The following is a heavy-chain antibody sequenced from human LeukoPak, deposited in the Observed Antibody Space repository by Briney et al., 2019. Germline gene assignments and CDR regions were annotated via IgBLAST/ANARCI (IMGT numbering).Heavy chain of an antibody. CDR1: GGSISSYY. CDR3: ARAPRYSGYDLGLDY. J-gene: IGHJ4*02. D-gene: IGHD5-12*01. CDR2: IYTSGST. V-gene: IGHV4-4*07. Sequence: SETLSLTCTVSGGSISSYYWSWIRQPAGKGLEWIGRIYTSGSTNYNPSLKSRVTISVDTSKNQFSLKLSSVTAADTAVYYCARAPRYSGYDLGLDYWGQGTLVTVSS.